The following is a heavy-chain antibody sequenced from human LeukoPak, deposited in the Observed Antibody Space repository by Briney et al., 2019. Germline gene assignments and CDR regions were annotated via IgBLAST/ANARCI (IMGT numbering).Heavy chain of an antibody. V-gene: IGHV4-38-2*02. CDR2: IYHSGSA. J-gene: IGHJ5*02. D-gene: IGHD2-2*01. Sequence: SETLSLTCAVSGYSISSGYQWAWIRQPPGKTLEWIGSIYHSGSAHYNPSLKSRATISVDRSNNQFSLRLSSVTAADTAVYYCARDPRWLTPDCTSTSCYENYFDPWGQGTLVTVSS. CDR1: GYSISSGYQ. CDR3: ARDPRWLTPDCTSTSCYENYFDP.